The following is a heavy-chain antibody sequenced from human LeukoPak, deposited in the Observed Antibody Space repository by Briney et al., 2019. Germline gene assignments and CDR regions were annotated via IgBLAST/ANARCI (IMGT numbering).Heavy chain of an antibody. Sequence: PSETLSLTCAVYGESFSAYYWSWIRQSPAKGLEWIAEINHRGDTNYNPSVKSRVTISIDTSKNQFSLKVRSLTGADTAVYYCAGGATISETGYFDFWGQGTLVTVSS. CDR2: INHRGDT. V-gene: IGHV4-34*01. CDR3: AGGATISETGYFDF. J-gene: IGHJ4*03. CDR1: GESFSAYY. D-gene: IGHD1-1*01.